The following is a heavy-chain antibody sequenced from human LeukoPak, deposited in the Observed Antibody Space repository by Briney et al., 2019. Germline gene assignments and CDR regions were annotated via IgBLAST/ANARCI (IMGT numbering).Heavy chain of an antibody. D-gene: IGHD4-23*01. CDR3: AKDRDGGNFYFDY. Sequence: PGGSLRLSRAASGLTFRSFGLHWVRQAPGKGLEWVSFIRSDGRATDYADSVKGRLTISRDNSRNTLYVQMNSLRDEDTAIYYCAKDRDGGNFYFDYWGQGILVTVSS. CDR1: GLTFRSFG. CDR2: IRSDGRAT. J-gene: IGHJ4*02. V-gene: IGHV3-30*02.